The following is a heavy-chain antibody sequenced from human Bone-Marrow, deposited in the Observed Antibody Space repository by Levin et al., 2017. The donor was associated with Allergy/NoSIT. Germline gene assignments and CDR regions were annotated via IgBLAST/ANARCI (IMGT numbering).Heavy chain of an antibody. D-gene: IGHD5-18*01. J-gene: IGHJ5*02. CDR3: ARDTAMVANWFDP. CDR1: GGSFSGYY. Sequence: GSLRLSCAVYGGSFSGYYWSWIRQPPGKGLEWIGEINHSGSTNYNPSLKSRVTISVDTSKNQFSLKLSSATAADTAVYYCARDTAMVANWFDPWGQGTLVTVSS. CDR2: INHSGST. V-gene: IGHV4-34*01.